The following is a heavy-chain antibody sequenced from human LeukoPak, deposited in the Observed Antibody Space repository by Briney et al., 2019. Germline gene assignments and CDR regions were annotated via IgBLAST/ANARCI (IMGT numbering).Heavy chain of an antibody. CDR3: AHRLVVVAATRSYWWFDP. CDR2: NYWDDDK. V-gene: IGHV2-5*02. D-gene: IGHD2-15*01. Sequence: SGPTLVKPTQTLTLTCTVSACSLSTTGVGVGWIRQPPGKALEWLSLNYWDDDKRYSPSLKSRLTLTKDTSQTQVVLTMTNMDPVDTATYYCAHRLVVVAATRSYWWFDPWGQGTLVTVSS. J-gene: IGHJ5*02. CDR1: ACSLSTTGVG.